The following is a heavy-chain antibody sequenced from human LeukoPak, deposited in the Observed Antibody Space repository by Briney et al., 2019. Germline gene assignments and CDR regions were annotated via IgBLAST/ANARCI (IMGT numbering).Heavy chain of an antibody. J-gene: IGHJ4*02. CDR3: AKAGSGWKLDY. CDR1: GFTFNDYA. V-gene: IGHV3-9*03. CDR2: ISWNSGSI. Sequence: GGSLRLSCAASGFTFNDYAMHWVRQAPGKGLEWVSGISWNSGSIGYADSVKGRFTISRDNAKNSLYLQMNSLRAEDMALYYCAKAGSGWKLDYWGQGTLVTVSS. D-gene: IGHD6-19*01.